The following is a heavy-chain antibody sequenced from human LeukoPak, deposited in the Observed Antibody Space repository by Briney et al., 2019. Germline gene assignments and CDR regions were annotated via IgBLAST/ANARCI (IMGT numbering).Heavy chain of an antibody. CDR1: EYTFTGYY. CDR3: ARGYSSSWYAGGNFDY. V-gene: IGHV1-2*02. CDR2: INPNSGDT. J-gene: IGHJ4*02. D-gene: IGHD6-13*01. Sequence: ASVKVSCKTSEYTFTGYYMHWVRQAPGQGLEWMGWINPNSGDTNYAQKFQGRVTMTTDTSTSTAYMELRSLRSDDTAVYYCARGYSSSWYAGGNFDYWGQGTLVTVSS.